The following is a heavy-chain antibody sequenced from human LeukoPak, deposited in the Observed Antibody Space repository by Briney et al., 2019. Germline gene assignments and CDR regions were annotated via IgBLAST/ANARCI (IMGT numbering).Heavy chain of an antibody. D-gene: IGHD6-6*01. CDR2: ISTSSSYI. J-gene: IGHJ4*02. CDR3: TRDGYSNSSSVHYFDS. Sequence: GGSLRLSCVGSGFSFSSYIMNWVRQAPGKGLEWVSSISTSSSYIYYADSVKGRFTISRDNAKNSLYLQMSSLRAEDTAVYYCTRDGYSNSSSVHYFDSWGQGTLVTVSS. V-gene: IGHV3-21*01. CDR1: GFSFSSYI.